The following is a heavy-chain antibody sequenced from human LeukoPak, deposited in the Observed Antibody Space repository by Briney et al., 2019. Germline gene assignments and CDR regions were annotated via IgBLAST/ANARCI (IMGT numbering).Heavy chain of an antibody. D-gene: IGHD1-7*01. Sequence: PGGSLRLSCAASGFTFSSYAMSWVRQAPGKGLEWVSAISGSGGSTFYADSVKGRFTISRDNAKNSLYLQMNSLRAEDTAIYYCAREDDWNYEDYWGQGTLVTVSS. CDR2: ISGSGGST. CDR3: AREDDWNYEDY. CDR1: GFTFSSYA. J-gene: IGHJ4*02. V-gene: IGHV3-23*01.